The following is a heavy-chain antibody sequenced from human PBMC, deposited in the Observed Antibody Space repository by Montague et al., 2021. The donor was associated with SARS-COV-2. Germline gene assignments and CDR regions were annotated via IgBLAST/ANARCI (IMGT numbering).Heavy chain of an antibody. D-gene: IGHD2-2*01. V-gene: IGHV4-34*01. CDR3: TREGYQVLCSDYYYYGIDV. Sequence: SETLSLTCAVYGGSFSGYYWSWIRQPPGKGLEWIGEINHSGGTNYNPSLKSRVTISVDTSKNQFSLKLSSVTAADTAVYYCTREGYQVLCSDYYYYGIDVWGQGTTVTVSS. CDR1: GGSFSGYY. J-gene: IGHJ6*02. CDR2: INHSGGT.